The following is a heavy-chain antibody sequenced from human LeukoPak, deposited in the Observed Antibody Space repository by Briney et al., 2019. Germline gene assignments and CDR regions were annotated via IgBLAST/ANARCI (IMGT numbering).Heavy chain of an antibody. CDR2: IKQDGSEK. D-gene: IGHD3-16*01. CDR1: GFTFSSYW. V-gene: IGHV3-7*03. CDR3: AKRVFGSSFDP. J-gene: IGHJ5*02. Sequence: PGGSLRLSCAASGFTFSSYWMNWVRQAPGKGLEWVANIKQDGSEKYYVDSVKGRFTISRDNAKNSLFLQMNSLRAKDTAVYYCAKRVFGSSFDPWGQGTLVTVSS.